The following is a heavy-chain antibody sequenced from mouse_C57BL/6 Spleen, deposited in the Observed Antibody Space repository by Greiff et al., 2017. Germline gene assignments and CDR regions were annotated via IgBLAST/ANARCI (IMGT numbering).Heavy chain of an antibody. V-gene: IGHV1-42*01. CDR2: INPSTGGT. CDR3: ARSAQAYYFDY. CDR1: GYSFTGYY. D-gene: IGHD3-2*02. Sequence: QLQQSGPELVKPGASVKISCKASGYSFTGYYMNWVKQSPEKSLEWIGEINPSTGGTTYNQKFKAKATLTVDKSSSTAYMQLKSLTSEDSAVYYCARSAQAYYFDYWGQGTTLTVSS. J-gene: IGHJ2*01.